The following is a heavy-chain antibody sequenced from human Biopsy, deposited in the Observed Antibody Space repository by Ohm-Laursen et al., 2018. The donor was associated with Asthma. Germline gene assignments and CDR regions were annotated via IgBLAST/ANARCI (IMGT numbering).Heavy chain of an antibody. CDR1: GYTFNSAG. CDR3: ARAVDYSHYYGIDV. CDR2: ISVYNGNT. J-gene: IGHJ6*02. V-gene: IGHV1-18*01. Sequence: VSSVNVACKTSGYTFNSAGITWGRQAPGQGLEWMGWISVYNGNTKVAQKLQDRVTMITDTSTSTAYMELRSLRSDDTAVYFCARAVDYSHYYGIDVWGQGTTVTVS. D-gene: IGHD3-10*01.